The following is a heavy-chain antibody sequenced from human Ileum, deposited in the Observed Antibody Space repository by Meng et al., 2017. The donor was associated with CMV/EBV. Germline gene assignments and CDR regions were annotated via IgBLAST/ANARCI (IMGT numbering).Heavy chain of an antibody. Sequence: GGSLRLSCAASGLTVSTNYMTWVRQAPGKGLEWVSVIDSGGTTHYGDSVKGRFTISRDTSKNTLYLQMSSLRAEDTAVYYCASYQPGVGSRYWGLG. J-gene: IGHJ4*02. V-gene: IGHV3-53*01. CDR3: ASYQPGVGSRY. CDR1: GLTVSTNY. D-gene: IGHD3-10*01. CDR2: IDSGGTT.